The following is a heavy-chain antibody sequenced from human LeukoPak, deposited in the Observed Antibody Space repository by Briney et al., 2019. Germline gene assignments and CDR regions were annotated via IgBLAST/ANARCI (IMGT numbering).Heavy chain of an antibody. CDR3: ARGGDSSSWYPADY. J-gene: IGHJ4*02. D-gene: IGHD6-13*01. CDR2: IIPIFGTA. CDR1: GGTFSSYA. V-gene: IGHV1-69*13. Sequence: ASVKVSCKASGGTFSSYAISRVRQAPGQGLEWMGGIIPIFGTANYAQKFQGRVTITADESTSTAYMELSSLRSEDTAVYYCARGGDSSSWYPADYWGQGTLVTVSS.